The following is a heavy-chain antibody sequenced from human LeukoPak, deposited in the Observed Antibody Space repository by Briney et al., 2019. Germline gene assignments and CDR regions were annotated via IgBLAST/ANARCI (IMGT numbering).Heavy chain of an antibody. Sequence: SQTLSLTCTVSGGSISSGGYYWSWIRQHPGKGLEWIGYIYYSGSTYYNPSLKSRVTMSVDTSKNQFSLKLSSVTAADTAVYYCARGGYVLRYFDWLPPVYYYYGMDVWGQGTLVTVSS. CDR1: GGSISSGGYY. D-gene: IGHD3-9*01. V-gene: IGHV4-31*03. CDR3: ARGGYVLRYFDWLPPVYYYYGMDV. CDR2: IYYSGST. J-gene: IGHJ6*02.